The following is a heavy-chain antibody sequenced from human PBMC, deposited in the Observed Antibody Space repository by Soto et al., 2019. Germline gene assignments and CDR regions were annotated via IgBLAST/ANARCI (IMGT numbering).Heavy chain of an antibody. V-gene: IGHV4-34*01. CDR1: GGSFSCYY. CDR2: INHSGST. J-gene: IGHJ6*03. D-gene: IGHD5-12*01. Sequence: SETLSLTCAVYGGSFSCYYWSWIRQPPGKGLERIGEINHSGSTNYNPSLKSRVTISVDTSKNQFSLKLSSVTAADTAVYYCARGRIYSGYDDSVSYYYYYMDVWGKGTTVTASS. CDR3: ARGRIYSGYDDSVSYYYYYMDV.